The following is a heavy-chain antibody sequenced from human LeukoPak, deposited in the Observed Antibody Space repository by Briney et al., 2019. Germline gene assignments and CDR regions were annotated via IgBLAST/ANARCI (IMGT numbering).Heavy chain of an antibody. CDR2: INPNSGGT. V-gene: IGHV1-2*02. CDR1: GGTFTIYA. CDR3: ARAIDWGVSSDAFDI. D-gene: IGHD3-10*01. J-gene: IGHJ3*02. Sequence: ASVTVSFTASGGTFTIYAISWVRQAPGQGLEWMGWINPNSGGTNYAQKFQGSVTITRDTSISTAYTELSRLRSDATAALSWARAIDWGVSSDAFDIWGQGTMVTVSS.